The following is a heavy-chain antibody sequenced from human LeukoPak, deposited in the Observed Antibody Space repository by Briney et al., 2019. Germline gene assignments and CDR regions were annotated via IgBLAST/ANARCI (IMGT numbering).Heavy chain of an antibody. CDR1: GFTFSSYG. CDR3: AKDSSGWYPPQFDY. Sequence: SGGSLRLSCAASGFTFSSYGMHWVRQAPGKGLEWVAVIWYDGSNKYYADSVKGRFTISRDNSKNTLYLQMNSLRAEDTAVYYCAKDSSGWYPPQFDYWGQGTLVTVSS. CDR2: IWYDGSNK. J-gene: IGHJ4*02. D-gene: IGHD6-19*01. V-gene: IGHV3-33*06.